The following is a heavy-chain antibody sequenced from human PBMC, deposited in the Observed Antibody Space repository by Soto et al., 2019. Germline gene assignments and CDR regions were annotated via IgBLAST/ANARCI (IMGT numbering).Heavy chain of an antibody. Sequence: PGGSLRLSCAASGFSVSSNYMSWVRQAPGKGLEWVSVFYTDGSRYYADSVKGRCTMSRDTSKNTLNLQMNSLRAEDTAVYYCKREDYSGTKMSGRDGYGQGHMVTDPS. D-gene: IGHD2-15*01. CDR1: GFSVSSNY. V-gene: IGHV3-53*01. CDR2: FYTDGSR. CDR3: KREDYSGTKMSGRDG. J-gene: IGHJ6*02.